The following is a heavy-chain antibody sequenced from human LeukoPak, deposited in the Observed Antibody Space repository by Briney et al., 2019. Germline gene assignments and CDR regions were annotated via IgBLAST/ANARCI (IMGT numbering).Heavy chain of an antibody. D-gene: IGHD5-18*01. CDR3: AGVGRVDTAMLTPDY. CDR2: IRYDGSNK. J-gene: IGHJ4*02. CDR1: GFTFSSYG. Sequence: GGSLRLSCAASGFTFSSYGMHWVRQAPGKGLEWVAFIRYDGSNKYYADSVKGRFHISRDNSKNTLYLQMNSLRAEDTAVYYCAGVGRVDTAMLTPDYWGQGTLVTVSS. V-gene: IGHV3-30*02.